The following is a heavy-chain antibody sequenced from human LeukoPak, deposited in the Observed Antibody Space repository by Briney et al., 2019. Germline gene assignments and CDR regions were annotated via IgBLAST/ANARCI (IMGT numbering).Heavy chain of an antibody. CDR3: ARGGTYYGFWGGYYDYYYYMDV. J-gene: IGHJ6*03. D-gene: IGHD3-3*01. V-gene: IGHV4-59*01. CDR1: SRSLSSNY. CDR2: IYDSGST. Sequence: PSETLSLTCSVSSRSLSSNYSSWNRQPPEKGLEWIGYIYDSGSTSYNPSLQSRVTISIDTSKDQFSLRLTTATAADTSVYYCARGGTYYGFWGGYYDYYYYMDVWGKGTTVTVSS.